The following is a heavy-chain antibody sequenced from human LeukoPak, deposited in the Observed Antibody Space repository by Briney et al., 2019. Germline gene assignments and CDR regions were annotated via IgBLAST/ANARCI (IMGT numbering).Heavy chain of an antibody. CDR1: GASISGGGYF. CDR2: VYHSGTT. J-gene: IGHJ4*02. Sequence: SETLSLTCTVSGASISGGGYFWSWIRHHPGKGLEWIGCVYHSGTTFYNPSLKSRLTISVDTSKNQFSLSLNSVTAADTAVYFCAREIPSWEWNSGSQTWGQGTLVTVSS. V-gene: IGHV4-31*03. D-gene: IGHD3-10*01. CDR3: AREIPSWEWNSGSQT.